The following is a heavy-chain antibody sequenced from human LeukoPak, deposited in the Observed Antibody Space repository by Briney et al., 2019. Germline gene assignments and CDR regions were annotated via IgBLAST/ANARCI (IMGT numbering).Heavy chain of an antibody. CDR2: XXSSSSYT. CDR3: ARGGTMVRGVITSFDY. CDR1: GFTFSDYY. J-gene: IGHJ4*02. D-gene: IGHD3-10*01. Sequence: GGSLRLSCAASGFTFSDYYMSWIRQAPGKGLXXXXXXXSSSSYTNYADSVKGRFTISRDNAKNSLYLQMNSLRAEDTAVYYCARGGTMVRGVITSFDYWGQGTLVTVSS. V-gene: IGHV3-11*06.